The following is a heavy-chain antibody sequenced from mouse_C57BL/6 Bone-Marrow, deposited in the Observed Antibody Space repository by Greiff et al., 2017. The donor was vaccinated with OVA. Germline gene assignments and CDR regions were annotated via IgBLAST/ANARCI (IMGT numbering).Heavy chain of an antibody. CDR2: ISSGGDYI. V-gene: IGHV5-9-1*02. CDR1: GFTFSSYA. D-gene: IGHD1-1*01. J-gene: IGHJ4*01. CDR3: TSRITTVVEGNYAMDY. Sequence: EVKLVESGEGLVKPGGSLKLSCAASGFTFSSYAMSWVRQTPEKRLEWVAYISSGGDYIYYADTVKGRFTISRDNARNTLYLQMSSLKSEDTAMYYCTSRITTVVEGNYAMDYWGQGTSVTVSS.